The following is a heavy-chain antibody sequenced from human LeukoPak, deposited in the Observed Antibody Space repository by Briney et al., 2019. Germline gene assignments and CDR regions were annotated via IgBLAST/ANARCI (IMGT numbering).Heavy chain of an antibody. Sequence: PGASLRLSCAASGFTLSNYAMTWVRQAPGKGLEWVSGMSSGTGSTYYADSVKGRFTISRDNSKNTLYLQMNSLRAEDTAVYYCAKHAGSYYYYSMDVWGQGTTVTVSS. CDR1: GFTLSNYA. D-gene: IGHD3-10*01. V-gene: IGHV3-23*01. J-gene: IGHJ6*02. CDR3: AKHAGSYYYYSMDV. CDR2: MSSGTGST.